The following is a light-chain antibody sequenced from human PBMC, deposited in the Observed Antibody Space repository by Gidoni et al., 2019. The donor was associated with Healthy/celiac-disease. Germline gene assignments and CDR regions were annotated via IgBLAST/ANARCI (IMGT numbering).Light chain of an antibody. Sequence: DIVMTQSPDSLAVSLGARATINCKSSQSVLYSSNNKNYLAWYQQKPGQPPKLLIYWASTREAGVPDRFSGSGSGTDFTLTISSLQAEDVAVYYCQQYYSTPRTVGQXTKLEIK. CDR1: QSVLYSSNNKNY. V-gene: IGKV4-1*01. J-gene: IGKJ2*01. CDR2: WAS. CDR3: QQYYSTPRT.